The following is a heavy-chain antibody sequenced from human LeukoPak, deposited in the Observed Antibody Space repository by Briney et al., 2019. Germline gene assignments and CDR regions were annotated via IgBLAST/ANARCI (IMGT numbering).Heavy chain of an antibody. CDR3: AREALGGGGY. V-gene: IGHV3-66*01. CDR2: IYSSGST. J-gene: IGHJ4*02. Sequence: PGGSLRLSCAAPGFTVSSNYMSWVRQAPGKGLEWVSIIYSSGSTYYADSVKGRFTISRDNSKNTLYLQMNSLRAEDTAVYHCAREALGGGGYWGQGTLVTVSS. CDR1: GFTVSSNY. D-gene: IGHD3-10*01.